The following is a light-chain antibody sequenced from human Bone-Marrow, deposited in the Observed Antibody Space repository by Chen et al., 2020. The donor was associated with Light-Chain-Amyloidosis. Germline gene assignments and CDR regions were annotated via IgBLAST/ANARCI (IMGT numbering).Light chain of an antibody. CDR1: QSISGSYNTNY. Sequence: DIVMPQSPDPLAVSLGERATINCKSSQSISGSYNTNYLAWYQQKPGQPLKVLIYWASTRESGVPDRFSGSGSGTDFTLPSSSLQTEDVSVYDCQQYYSVPITFGQGTRLEIK. CDR2: WAS. J-gene: IGKJ5*01. CDR3: QQYYSVPIT. V-gene: IGKV4-1*01.